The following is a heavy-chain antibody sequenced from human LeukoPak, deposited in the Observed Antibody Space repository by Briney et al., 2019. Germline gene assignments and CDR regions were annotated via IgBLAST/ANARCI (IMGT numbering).Heavy chain of an antibody. CDR3: ARGSGYYDSSGYYGWFDP. J-gene: IGHJ5*02. Sequence: ASVKVSCKASGYTFTSYDINWVRQATGQGLEWMGWMNPNSGNTGYAQKFQGRVTMTRNASISTAYMELSSLRSEDTAVYYCARGSGYYDSSGYYGWFDPWGQGTLVTVSS. V-gene: IGHV1-8*01. CDR1: GYTFTSYD. CDR2: MNPNSGNT. D-gene: IGHD3-22*01.